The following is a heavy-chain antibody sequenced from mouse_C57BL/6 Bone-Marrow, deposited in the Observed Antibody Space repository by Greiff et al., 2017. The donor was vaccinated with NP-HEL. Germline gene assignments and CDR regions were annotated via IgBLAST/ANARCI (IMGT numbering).Heavy chain of an antibody. J-gene: IGHJ3*01. Sequence: VQLKQSGPVLVKPGASVKMSCKASGYTFTDYYMNWVKQSPGKSLEWIGVINPYNGGTSYNQKFKGKATLTVDKSSSTAYMELNSLTSEDSAVYYCAKGGSTTGFADWGQGTLVTVSA. CDR2: INPYNGGT. CDR3: AKGGSTTGFAD. V-gene: IGHV1-19*01. CDR1: GYTFTDYY. D-gene: IGHD1-1*01.